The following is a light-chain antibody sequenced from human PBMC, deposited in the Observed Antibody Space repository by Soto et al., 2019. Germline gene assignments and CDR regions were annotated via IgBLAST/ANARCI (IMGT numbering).Light chain of an antibody. CDR2: RVY. V-gene: IGKV2-30*01. Sequence: DVVMTQSPLSLPVTLGQPASISCRSSQSLVYSDGNTYLHWFQQRPGQSPRRLIYRVYNRDSGVPDRFSGSGSGTDFTLKISRVEAEDVGVYYCMQNTPWPWTFGQGTKVEFK. CDR1: QSLVYSDGNTY. J-gene: IGKJ1*01. CDR3: MQNTPWPWT.